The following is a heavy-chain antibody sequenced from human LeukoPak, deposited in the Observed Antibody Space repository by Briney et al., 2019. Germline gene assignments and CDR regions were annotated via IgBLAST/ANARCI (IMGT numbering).Heavy chain of an antibody. D-gene: IGHD3-22*01. J-gene: IGHJ4*02. CDR2: ISGSGGST. V-gene: IGHV3-23*01. CDR1: GFTFSSYG. CDR3: ATSSGLSPFDY. Sequence: GSLRLSCAASGFTFSSYGMNWVRQAPGKGLEWVSAISGSGGSTYHADSVKGRFTITRDNSKNTLYLQMNSLRAEDTAVYYCATSSGLSPFDYWGQGTLVTVSS.